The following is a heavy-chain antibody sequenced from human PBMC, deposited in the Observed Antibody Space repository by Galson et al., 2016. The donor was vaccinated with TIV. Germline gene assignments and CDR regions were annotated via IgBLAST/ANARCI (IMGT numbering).Heavy chain of an antibody. Sequence: SLRLSCAASGFAFRSFWMSWVRQAPGKGLEWVANIEEDCSETYYVDSVKGRFTISRDNSKNTLYLQMNSLRAEDTAVYYCAKDWGIEWGLFYFDYWGQGTLLTVSS. D-gene: IGHD1-26*01. CDR2: IEEDCSET. J-gene: IGHJ4*02. CDR3: AKDWGIEWGLFYFDY. V-gene: IGHV3-7*03. CDR1: GFAFRSFW.